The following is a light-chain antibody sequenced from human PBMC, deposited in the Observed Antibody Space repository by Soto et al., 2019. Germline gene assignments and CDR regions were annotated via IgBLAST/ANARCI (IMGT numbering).Light chain of an antibody. CDR2: RAF. CDR1: LSVSSD. V-gene: IGKV3-15*01. Sequence: EIVMTQSAAAVSLSPGERATLSCRASLSVSSDLAWYRQIPGQAPRLLIYRAFTRATGIPARFSGSGSATQFTLTISSLQSEDFGFYYCQQYHQWPVAFGGGTKVDIK. CDR3: QQYHQWPVA. J-gene: IGKJ4*01.